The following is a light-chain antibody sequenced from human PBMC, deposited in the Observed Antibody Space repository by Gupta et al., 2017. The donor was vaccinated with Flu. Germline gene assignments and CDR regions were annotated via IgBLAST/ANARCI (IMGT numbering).Light chain of an antibody. Sequence: DIVMTQAPLSLSVTPGKPASISCKSSQTFRSSDGKTYLYWYLQKPGQPPQLLIYEVSNRGSGVPERFSGSGSGTXFTLKIXRVEAEDAGVYYCKQKIQCPLTFGXGTKVEIK. J-gene: IGKJ4*01. CDR1: QTFRSSDGKTY. CDR3: KQKIQCPLT. CDR2: EVS. V-gene: IGKV2D-29*01.